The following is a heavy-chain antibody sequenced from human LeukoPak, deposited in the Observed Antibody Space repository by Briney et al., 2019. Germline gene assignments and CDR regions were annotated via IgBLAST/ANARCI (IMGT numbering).Heavy chain of an antibody. Sequence: GGSLRLSCAASGLTLSSYWMHWVRQAPGKGLVWVSRINSDGSSTSYADSVKGRFTISRDNAKNTLYLQMNSLRAEDTAVYYCARVAHCSGGSCYSSSAFDIWGQGTMVTVSS. CDR1: GLTLSSYW. V-gene: IGHV3-74*01. CDR3: ARVAHCSGGSCYSSSAFDI. D-gene: IGHD2-15*01. CDR2: INSDGSST. J-gene: IGHJ3*02.